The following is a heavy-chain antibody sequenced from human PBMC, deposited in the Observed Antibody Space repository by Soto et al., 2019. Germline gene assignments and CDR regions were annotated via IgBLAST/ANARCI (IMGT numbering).Heavy chain of an antibody. D-gene: IGHD2-21*02. CDR1: GGTFSSYT. V-gene: IGHV1-69*02. CDR3: ARDYLDSGGNSPFDY. CDR2: IIPILGIA. J-gene: IGHJ4*02. Sequence: QVQLVQSGAEVKKPGSSVKVSCKASGGTFSSYTISWVRQAPGQGLEWMGRIIPILGIANYAQKFQGRVTSTADKSKSTAYMELSSLRSEDTAVYYCARDYLDSGGNSPFDYWGQGTLVTVSS.